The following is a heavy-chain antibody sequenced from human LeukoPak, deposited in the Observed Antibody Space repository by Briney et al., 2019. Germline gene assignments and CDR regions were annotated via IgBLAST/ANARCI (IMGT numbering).Heavy chain of an antibody. J-gene: IGHJ3*02. CDR1: GGSISSYY. CDR3: ARLSPHYDFWSGYRAAFDI. CDR2: IYTSGST. D-gene: IGHD3-3*01. V-gene: IGHV4-4*07. Sequence: SETLSLTCTVSGGSISSYYWSWIRQPAGKGLEWIGRIYTSGSTNYNPSLKSRVTMSVDTSKNQFSLKLSSVTAADTAVYYCARLSPHYDFWSGYRAAFDIWGQGTMVTVSS.